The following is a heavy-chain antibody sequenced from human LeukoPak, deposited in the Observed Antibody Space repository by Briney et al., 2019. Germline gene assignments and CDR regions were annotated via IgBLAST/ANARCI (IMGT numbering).Heavy chain of an antibody. D-gene: IGHD3-22*01. J-gene: IGHJ4*02. CDR1: GFTFGDYA. CDR2: IRSKAYGGTT. V-gene: IGHV3-49*04. Sequence: GGSLRLSCTASGFTFGDYAMSWVRQAPGKGLEWVGFIRSKAYGGTTEYAASVKGRFTISRGDSKSIAYLQMNSLKTEDTAVYYCTRALPRYYDSSGYYYYFDYWGQGTLVTVSS. CDR3: TRALPRYYDSSGYYYYFDY.